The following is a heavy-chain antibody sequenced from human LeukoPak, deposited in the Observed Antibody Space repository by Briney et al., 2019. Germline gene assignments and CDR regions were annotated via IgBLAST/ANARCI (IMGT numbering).Heavy chain of an antibody. Sequence: GASVKVSCKASGGTFSSYAINWVRQATGQGLEWMGWMNPNSGNTGYAQKFQGRVTMTRNTSISTAYMELSSLRSEDTAVYYCARGACSSTSWCPMDVWGKGTTVTISS. CDR1: GGTFSSYA. CDR3: ARGACSSTSWCPMDV. D-gene: IGHD2-2*01. CDR2: MNPNSGNT. V-gene: IGHV1-8*02. J-gene: IGHJ6*03.